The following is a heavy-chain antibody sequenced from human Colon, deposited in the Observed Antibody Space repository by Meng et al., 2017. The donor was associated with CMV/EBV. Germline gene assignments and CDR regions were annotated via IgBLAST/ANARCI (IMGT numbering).Heavy chain of an antibody. CDR1: GYTFSTYG. J-gene: IGHJ4*02. D-gene: IGHD3-22*01. CDR3: ARYHYYDRSGYLKVHLDY. CDR2: IAGDSSRR. Sequence: ASVKVSCKASGYTFSTYGISWVRQAPGQGLEWMGWIAGDSSRRNYAQKVQGRVTMTTDTSTSTAYMEPRSLRSDDTAIYFCARYHYYDRSGYLKVHLDYWGQGTLVTVSS. V-gene: IGHV1-18*01.